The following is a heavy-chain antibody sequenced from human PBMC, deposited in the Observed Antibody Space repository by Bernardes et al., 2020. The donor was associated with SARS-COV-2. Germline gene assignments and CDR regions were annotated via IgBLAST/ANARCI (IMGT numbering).Heavy chain of an antibody. CDR3: ARDLGYCTNGICSP. CDR1: GFTFSSSW. V-gene: IGHV3-74*01. CDR2: INPDGSST. J-gene: IGHJ5*02. D-gene: IGHD2-8*01. Sequence: VGSLRLSCAASGFTFSSSWMHWVRQAPGKGLVWVSRINPDGSSTNYADSVKGRFTISRDNAKNTLYLQMNSLRAEDTAVYYCARDLGYCTNGICSPWGQGILVTVSS.